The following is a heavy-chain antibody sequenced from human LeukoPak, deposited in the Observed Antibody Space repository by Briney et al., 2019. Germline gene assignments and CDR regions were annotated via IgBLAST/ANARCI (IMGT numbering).Heavy chain of an antibody. CDR3: AKSLVGVFRGFDP. CDR1: GFTFSTYA. J-gene: IGHJ5*02. V-gene: IGHV3-23*01. D-gene: IGHD2-8*01. Sequence: GSLGLSCATSGFTFSTYAMSWVRQAPGKGLEWVSAISASGVSTYSADSVKGRFTISRDNSKNTLYLQMNSLGAEDTAVYYCAKSLVGVFRGFDPWGQGTLVTVSS. CDR2: ISASGVST.